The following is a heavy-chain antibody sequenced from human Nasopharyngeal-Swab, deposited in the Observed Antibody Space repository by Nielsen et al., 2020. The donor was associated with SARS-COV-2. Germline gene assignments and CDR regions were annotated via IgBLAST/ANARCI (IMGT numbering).Heavy chain of an antibody. D-gene: IGHD3-10*01. V-gene: IGHV1-3*01. Sequence: WVRQAPGQRLEWMGWINAGNGNTKYSQKFQGRVTITRDTSASTAYMELSSLRSEDTAVYYCARDGDYYGSRSYYPRYYGMDVWGQGTTVTVSS. CDR2: INAGNGNT. CDR3: ARDGDYYGSRSYYPRYYGMDV. J-gene: IGHJ6*02.